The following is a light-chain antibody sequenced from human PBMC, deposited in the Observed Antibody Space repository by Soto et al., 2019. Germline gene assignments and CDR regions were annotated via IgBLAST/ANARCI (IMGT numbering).Light chain of an antibody. CDR1: QSISSW. V-gene: IGKV1-5*03. CDR2: KAS. CDR3: QQYNSYLWT. J-gene: IGKJ1*01. Sequence: DIQMTQSPSTLSASVGDRVTITCRASQSISSWLAWYQQKPGKAPKLLIYKASSLESGVPSSFSGSGSGTEFILTISSLQPDDFATYYCQQYNSYLWTFGQGTKVEIK.